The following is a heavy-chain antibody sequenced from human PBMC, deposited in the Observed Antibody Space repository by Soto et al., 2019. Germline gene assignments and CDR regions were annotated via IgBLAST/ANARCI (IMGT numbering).Heavy chain of an antibody. J-gene: IGHJ5*02. V-gene: IGHV1-69*13. CDR2: IIPIFGTA. Sequence: SVKVSCKASVGTFSSYAISWVRQAPGQGLEWMGGIIPIFGTANYAQKFQGRVTITADESTSTAYMELSSLRSEDTAVYYCARSYYYDSSGYPDPWGQGTLVTVSS. D-gene: IGHD3-22*01. CDR1: VGTFSSYA. CDR3: ARSYYYDSSGYPDP.